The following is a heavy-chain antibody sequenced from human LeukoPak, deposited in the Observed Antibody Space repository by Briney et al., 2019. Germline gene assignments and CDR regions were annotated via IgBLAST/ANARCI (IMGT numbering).Heavy chain of an antibody. CDR3: AKRVAASGSYYYYYGMDV. J-gene: IGHJ6*02. V-gene: IGHV3-23*01. D-gene: IGHD6-13*01. CDR2: ISGSGGST. CDR1: GFTFSSYA. Sequence: GGSLRLSCAASGFTFSSYAMSWVRQAPGKGLEWVSSISGSGGSTYYADSVKGRFTISRDNSENTLYLQMNSLRAEDTAVYYCAKRVAASGSYYYYYGMDVWGQGTTVTVSS.